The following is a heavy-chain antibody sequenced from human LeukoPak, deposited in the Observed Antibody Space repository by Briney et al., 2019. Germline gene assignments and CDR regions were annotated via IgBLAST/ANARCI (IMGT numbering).Heavy chain of an antibody. V-gene: IGHV3-9*01. D-gene: IGHD3-22*01. CDR1: GFTFDDYA. Sequence: GGSLRLSCAASGFTFDDYAMHWVRQAPGKGLEWVSGISWNSGSIGYADSVKGRFTISRDNAKNSLYLQMNSLRVEDTAVYYCARGFDSSGFYADYWGQGTLVTVSP. CDR2: ISWNSGSI. CDR3: ARGFDSSGFYADY. J-gene: IGHJ4*02.